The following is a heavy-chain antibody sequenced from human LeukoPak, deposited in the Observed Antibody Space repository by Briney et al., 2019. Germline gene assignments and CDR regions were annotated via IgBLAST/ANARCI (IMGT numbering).Heavy chain of an antibody. CDR1: GGSISGWY. CDR3: ARETTLTGYSSGLGFNY. J-gene: IGHJ4*02. Sequence: SETLSLTCAVSGGSISGWYWSWIRQPPGKGLEWIGHIYDSGTTNYNPSLKSRVTMSVDSSKNQFSLKLTSVTAADTAVYYCARETTLTGYSSGLGFNYWGQGTLVTVSP. V-gene: IGHV4-59*01. CDR2: IYDSGTT. D-gene: IGHD6-19*01.